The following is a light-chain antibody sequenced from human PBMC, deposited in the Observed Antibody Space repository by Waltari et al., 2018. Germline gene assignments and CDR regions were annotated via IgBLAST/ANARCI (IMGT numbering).Light chain of an antibody. V-gene: IGLV1-40*01. J-gene: IGLJ3*02. CDR2: GSN. CDR3: QFFDSSLSASV. CDR1: SSNFWAVYY. Sequence: QSVLTQPPSMSGAPAQQVTIPCTGGSSNFWAVYYFQLYQHFPGTAPKLLILGSNSRASGVPGRFSGSRSGTSASLAIAGVQSEDEAVYYCQFFDSSLSASVFGGGTKLTVL.